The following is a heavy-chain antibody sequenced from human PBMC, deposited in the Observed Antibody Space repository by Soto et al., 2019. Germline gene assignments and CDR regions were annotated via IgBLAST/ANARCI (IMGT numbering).Heavy chain of an antibody. V-gene: IGHV4-39*01. CDR3: ARQGSY. Sequence: QLQLQESGPGLVKPSETLSLTCNVSGVSISDTSYYWGWMRQPPGKGLEWIGTIYFNGNNFYNPSPRSRLTISVDTSKNQISLRLTSVTAAAAAVYYCARQGSYWGQGTLVAVSS. CDR1: GVSISDTSYY. J-gene: IGHJ4*02. CDR2: IYFNGNN.